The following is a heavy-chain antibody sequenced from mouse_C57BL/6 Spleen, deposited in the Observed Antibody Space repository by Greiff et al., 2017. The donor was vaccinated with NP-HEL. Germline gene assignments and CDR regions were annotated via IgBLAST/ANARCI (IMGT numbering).Heavy chain of an antibody. V-gene: IGHV1-63*01. CDR3: ANTPYGGAMDY. CDR2: IYPGGGYT. J-gene: IGHJ4*01. D-gene: IGHD1-1*02. CDR1: GYTFTNYW. Sequence: VQLQQSGAELVRPGTSVKMSCKASGYTFTNYWIGWAKQRPGHGLEWIGDIYPGGGYTNYNEKFKGKATLTADKSSSTAYMQFSSLTSEDSAIYYCANTPYGGAMDYWGQGTSVTVSS.